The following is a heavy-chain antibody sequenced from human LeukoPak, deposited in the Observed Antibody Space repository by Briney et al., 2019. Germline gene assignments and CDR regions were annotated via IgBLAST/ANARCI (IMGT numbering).Heavy chain of an antibody. CDR2: ISGSDDGT. V-gene: IGHV3-23*01. J-gene: IGHJ4*02. D-gene: IGHD2-15*01. CDR1: GFTFSNSA. CDR3: AKSPVSSCRGSFCYPFDY. Sequence: GGSLSLSCAASGFTFSNSALSWVRQAPGKGLEWVSAISGSDDGTYYADSVKGRFTISRDNSRNTLYLQMNTLRAEDTAVYFCAKSPVSSCRGSFCYPFDYWGQGNLVTVSS.